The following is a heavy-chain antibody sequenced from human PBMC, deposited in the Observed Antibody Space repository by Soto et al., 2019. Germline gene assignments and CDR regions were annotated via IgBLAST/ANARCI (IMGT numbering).Heavy chain of an antibody. CDR2: ISSSGSTI. Sequence: PGGSLRLSCAASGFTFSSYEMNWVRQALGKGLEWVSYISSSGSTIYYADSVKGRFTISRDNAKNSLYLQMNSLRAEDTAVYYCAFTYYYGSGSKTPDFYYFDYWGQGTLVTVSS. J-gene: IGHJ4*02. CDR3: AFTYYYGSGSKTPDFYYFDY. D-gene: IGHD3-10*01. CDR1: GFTFSSYE. V-gene: IGHV3-48*03.